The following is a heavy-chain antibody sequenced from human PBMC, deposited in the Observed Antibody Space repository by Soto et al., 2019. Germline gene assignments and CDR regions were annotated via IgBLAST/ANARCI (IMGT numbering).Heavy chain of an antibody. Sequence: GSLRLSCTASGFTFGDYAMSWFRQAPGKGLEWVGFIRSKAYGGTTEYAASVKGRFTISRDDSKSIAYLQMNSLKTEDTAVYYCTRDRVPNDSSGYYSILTDSWGQGTVVTVSS. V-gene: IGHV3-49*03. CDR2: IRSKAYGGTT. D-gene: IGHD3-22*01. CDR3: TRDRVPNDSSGYYSILTDS. CDR1: GFTFGDYA. J-gene: IGHJ4*02.